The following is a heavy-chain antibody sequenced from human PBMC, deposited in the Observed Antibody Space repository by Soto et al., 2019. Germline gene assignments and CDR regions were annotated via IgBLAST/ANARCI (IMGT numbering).Heavy chain of an antibody. Sequence: EVQLVESGGGLVQPGGSLRLSCEASRGAFGDYWMHWVRQAPGKGLVIYADSVKGRFTASRDNAKNMVFLQMNSLRVEDTAVYYCARDVPHNWYDSWGQGTLVTVSS. CDR3: ARDVPHNWYDS. D-gene: IGHD3-10*02. V-gene: IGHV3-74*01. J-gene: IGHJ5*01. CDR1: RGAFGDYW.